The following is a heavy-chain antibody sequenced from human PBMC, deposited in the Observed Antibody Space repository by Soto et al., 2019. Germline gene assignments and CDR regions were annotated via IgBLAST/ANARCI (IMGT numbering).Heavy chain of an antibody. D-gene: IGHD4-4*01. CDR2: ISGSGGST. J-gene: IGHJ6*03. CDR3: AKVVTTGTDYYYYMDV. Sequence: PGGSLRLSCAASGFTFSSHAMSWVRQAPGKGLEWVSAISGSGGSTYYADSVKGRFTISRDNSKNTLYLQMNSLRAEDTAVYYCAKVVTTGTDYYYYMDVWGKGTTVTVSS. V-gene: IGHV3-23*01. CDR1: GFTFSSHA.